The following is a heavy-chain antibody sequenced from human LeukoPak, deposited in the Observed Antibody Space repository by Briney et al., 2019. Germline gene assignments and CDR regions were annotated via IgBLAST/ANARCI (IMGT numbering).Heavy chain of an antibody. CDR2: IYTSGST. D-gene: IGHD3-22*01. Sequence: SETLSLTCTVSGGSISSGSYYWSWIRQPAGKGLEWIGRIYTSGSTNYNPSLKSRVTISVDTSKNQFSLKLSSVTAADTAVYYCARDLANYYDSSGYYLDYFDYWGQGTLVTVSS. CDR1: GGSISSGSYY. V-gene: IGHV4-61*02. CDR3: ARDLANYYDSSGYYLDYFDY. J-gene: IGHJ4*02.